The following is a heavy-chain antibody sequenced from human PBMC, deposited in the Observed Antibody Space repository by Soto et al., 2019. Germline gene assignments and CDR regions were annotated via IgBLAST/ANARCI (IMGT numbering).Heavy chain of an antibody. D-gene: IGHD3-3*01. Sequence: GGSLRLSCAACGFTFSSYCIHWVRHAPDKGLEWVAVISYDGSNKYHADSVKGRFTISRDNSNKTLSLQMHILRVEDTALYFCAKRGYYSLFDISCRRIMLTL. J-gene: IGHJ3*02. CDR3: AKRGYYSLFDI. CDR1: GFTFSSYC. V-gene: IGHV3-30*18. CDR2: ISYDGSNK.